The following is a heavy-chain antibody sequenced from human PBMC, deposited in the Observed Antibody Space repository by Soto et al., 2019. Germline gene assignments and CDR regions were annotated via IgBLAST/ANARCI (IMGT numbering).Heavy chain of an antibody. CDR1: GFTFSSYA. CDR2: ICGGGGRK. J-gene: IGHJ3*02. V-gene: IGHV3-23*01. Sequence: GGYLRLSCAASGFTFSSYAMSWVRQAPGKGLEWVTAICGGGGRKYYADSVKGRFTTSRDNSKSTLSLQMNGLKAEDTAVYYCVRERAPFDAFDIWGQGTMVTVSS. CDR3: VRERAPFDAFDI.